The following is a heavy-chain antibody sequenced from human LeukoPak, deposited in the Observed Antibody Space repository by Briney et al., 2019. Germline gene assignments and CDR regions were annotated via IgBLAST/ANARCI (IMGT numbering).Heavy chain of an antibody. CDR1: GYTFTGYY. CDR2: INPNSGGT. J-gene: IGHJ6*02. CDR3: ARSRSLWFGEVTYGMDV. Sequence: ASVNVSCKASGYTFTGYYMHWVRQAPGQGLEWMGWINPNSGGTNFAQKFQGRVTMTRDTSISTAYMELSRLRSDDTAVYYCARSRSLWFGEVTYGMDVWGQGTTVTVSS. V-gene: IGHV1-2*02. D-gene: IGHD3-10*01.